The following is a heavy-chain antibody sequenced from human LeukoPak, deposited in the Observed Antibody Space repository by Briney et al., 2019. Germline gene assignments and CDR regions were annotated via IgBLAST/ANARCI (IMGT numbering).Heavy chain of an antibody. J-gene: IGHJ4*02. CDR1: GFTFSAYD. CDR3: ARVSQTPAYYYTSGYYYHGY. CDR2: MNPTSGNT. D-gene: IGHD3-22*01. Sequence: ASVKVSCKASGFTFSAYDINWVRQAPGQGREWMGWMNPTSGNTGFAQKFQGRVTMTRDTSINTAYMELSNLRSEDTAVYYCARVSQTPAYYYTSGYYYHGYWGQGTRVTVSS. V-gene: IGHV1-8*01.